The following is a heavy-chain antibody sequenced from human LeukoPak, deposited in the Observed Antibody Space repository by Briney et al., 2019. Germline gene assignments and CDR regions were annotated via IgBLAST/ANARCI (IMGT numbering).Heavy chain of an antibody. CDR1: GFTFSSYS. J-gene: IGHJ6*02. V-gene: IGHV3-21*01. Sequence: GGSLRLSCAASGFTFSSYSMNWVRQAPGKGLEWVSSISSSSSYIYYADSVKGRFTISRDNAKNSLYLQMNSLRAEDTAVYYCARDRNSNLSMDVWGQGTTVTVSS. CDR2: ISSSSSYI. D-gene: IGHD4-11*01. CDR3: ARDRNSNLSMDV.